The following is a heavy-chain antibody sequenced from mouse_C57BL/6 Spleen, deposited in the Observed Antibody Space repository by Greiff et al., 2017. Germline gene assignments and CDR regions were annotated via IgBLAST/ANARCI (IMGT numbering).Heavy chain of an antibody. V-gene: IGHV5-9-1*02. CDR2: ISSGGDYI. CDR3: TRGSNYDYDFDY. D-gene: IGHD2-4*01. J-gene: IGHJ2*01. Sequence: EVKLMESGEGLVKPGGSLKLSCAASGFTFSSYAMSWVRQTPEKRLAWVAYISSGGDYIYYADTVKGRFTISRDNARNTLYLQMSSLKSEDTAMYYCTRGSNYDYDFDYWGQGTTLTVSP. CDR1: GFTFSSYA.